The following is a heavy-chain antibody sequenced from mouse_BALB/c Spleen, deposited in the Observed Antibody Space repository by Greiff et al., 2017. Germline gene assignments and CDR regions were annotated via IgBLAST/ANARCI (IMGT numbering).Heavy chain of an antibody. D-gene: IGHD1-1*01. CDR1: GFNIKDTY. CDR2: IDPANGNT. CDR3: ARSPNYYGSSSGY. Sequence: VQLKESGAELVKPGASVKLSCTASGFNIKDTYMHWVKQRPEQGLEWIGRIDPANGNTKYDPKFQGKATITADTSSNTAYLQLSSLTSEDTAVYYCARSPNYYGSSSGYWGQGTLVTVSA. J-gene: IGHJ3*02. V-gene: IGHV14-3*02.